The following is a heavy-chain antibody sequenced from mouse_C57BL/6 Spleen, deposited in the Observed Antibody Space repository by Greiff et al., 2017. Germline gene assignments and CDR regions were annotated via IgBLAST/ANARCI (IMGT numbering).Heavy chain of an antibody. V-gene: IGHV1-82*01. J-gene: IGHJ3*01. D-gene: IGHD2-2*01. CDR2: IYPGDGDT. Sequence: VQLQQSGPELVKPGASVKISCKASGYAFSSSWMNWVKQRPGKGLEWIGRIYPGDGDTNYNGKFKGKATLTANKSSSTAYMPLSSLASEDSAVYFCESILYGYDAWFAYWGQGTLVTVSA. CDR1: GYAFSSSW. CDR3: ESILYGYDAWFAY.